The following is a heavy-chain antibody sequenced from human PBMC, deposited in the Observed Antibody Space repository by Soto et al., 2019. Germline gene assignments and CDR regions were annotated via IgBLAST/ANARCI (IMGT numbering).Heavy chain of an antibody. V-gene: IGHV3-30*18. D-gene: IGHD4-17*01. CDR3: AKDLQSYGDYDYYYYGMDV. CDR2: ISYDGTNK. J-gene: IGHJ6*02. CDR1: GFTFSTYG. Sequence: QVQLVESGGGELQPGKSLTISCAASGFTFSTYGMHWVRQTPGKGLEWVAVISYDGTNKFYSDSVKGRFTISRDNFKNTLTLQMNSLRADDTAVYSCAKDLQSYGDYDYYYYGMDVWGLGTRVTVSS.